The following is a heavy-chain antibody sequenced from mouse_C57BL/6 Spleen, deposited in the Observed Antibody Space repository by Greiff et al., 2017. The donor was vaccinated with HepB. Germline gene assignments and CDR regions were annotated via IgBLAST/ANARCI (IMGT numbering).Heavy chain of an antibody. CDR2: ISSGGDYI. Sequence: EVQVVESGEGLVKPGGSLKLSCAASGFTFSSYAISWVRQTPEKRLEWVAYISSGGDYIYYADTVKGRFTISRDNARNTLYLQMSSLKSEDTAMYYCTRDLGTLYAMDYWGQGTSVTVSS. J-gene: IGHJ4*01. D-gene: IGHD3-3*01. CDR3: TRDLGTLYAMDY. V-gene: IGHV5-9-1*02. CDR1: GFTFSSYA.